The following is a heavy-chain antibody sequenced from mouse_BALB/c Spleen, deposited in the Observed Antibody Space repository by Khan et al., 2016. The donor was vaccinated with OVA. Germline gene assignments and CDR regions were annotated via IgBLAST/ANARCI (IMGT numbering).Heavy chain of an antibody. V-gene: IGHV3-2*02. D-gene: IGHD1-3*01. CDR2: ISSSGST. Sequence: EVQLQESGPGLVKPSQSLSLTCTVTGYSITSDYAWNWIRQFPGNKLEWMGYISSSGSTNYNPALKSRISITRDTSQNQFFLQLNSVTTEDTATYSCARGASRYNYAIAYWGQGTSVTVSS. CDR1: GYSITSDYA. J-gene: IGHJ4*01. CDR3: ARGASRYNYAIAY.